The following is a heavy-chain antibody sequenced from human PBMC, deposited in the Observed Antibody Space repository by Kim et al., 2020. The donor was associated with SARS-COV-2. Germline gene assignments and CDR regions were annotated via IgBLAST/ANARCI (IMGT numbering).Heavy chain of an antibody. J-gene: IGHJ5*02. CDR3: ARTKIASSGGWFDP. V-gene: IGHV4-61*02. CDR2: IYSSGNT. D-gene: IGHD1-1*01. Sequence: SETLSLTCTVSGGSISSDSYYWIWIPQREGKELEWIGRIYSSGNTNYNPSLKSRITLSVDTTKNQFSLKLSSVTDADTAVYYCARTKIASSGGWFDPWGQGTLVTVSS. CDR1: GGSISSDSYY.